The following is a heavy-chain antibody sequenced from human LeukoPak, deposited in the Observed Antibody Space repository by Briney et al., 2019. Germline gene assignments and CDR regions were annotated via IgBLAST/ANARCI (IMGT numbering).Heavy chain of an antibody. J-gene: IGHJ4*02. D-gene: IGHD4-23*01. V-gene: IGHV3-11*01. CDR2: ISSSGSTI. CDR1: GFTFSDYY. Sequence: GGSLRLSCAASGFTFSDYYMSWIRQAPGKGLEWVSYISSSGSTIYYADSVKGRFTTSRDNAKNSLYLQMNSLRAEDTAVYYCAREVVTIWGYFDYWGQGTLVTVSS. CDR3: AREVVTIWGYFDY.